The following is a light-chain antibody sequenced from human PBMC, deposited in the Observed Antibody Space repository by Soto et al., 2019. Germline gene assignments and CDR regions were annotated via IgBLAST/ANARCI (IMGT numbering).Light chain of an antibody. J-gene: IGKJ4*01. CDR2: AAS. Sequence: EIVMTQSPPTLSVSPGERATLSCRASQSIGTNLAWYQQKPGQAPRLLIFAASTRATGIAARFSGRGSGIEFTLTISSLESEDFAVYFCQQYNNWPPLTFGGGTKVDIK. CDR3: QQYNNWPPLT. CDR1: QSIGTN. V-gene: IGKV3-15*01.